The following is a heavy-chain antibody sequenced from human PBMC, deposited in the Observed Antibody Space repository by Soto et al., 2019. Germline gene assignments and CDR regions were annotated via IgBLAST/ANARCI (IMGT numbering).Heavy chain of an antibody. CDR3: AREVRYDYGDKGLGWFDP. D-gene: IGHD4-17*01. CDR2: IYYSGST. Sequence: QVQLQESGPGLVKPSETLSLTCTVSGGSVSSGSYYWSWIRQPPGKGLEWIGYIYYSGSTNYNPSLKSRVTISVDTSKNQFSLKLSSVTAADTAVYYCAREVRYDYGDKGLGWFDPWGQGTLVTVSS. CDR1: GGSVSSGSYY. J-gene: IGHJ5*02. V-gene: IGHV4-61*01.